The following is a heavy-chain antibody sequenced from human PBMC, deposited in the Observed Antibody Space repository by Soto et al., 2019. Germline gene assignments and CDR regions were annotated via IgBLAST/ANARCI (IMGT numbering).Heavy chain of an antibody. V-gene: IGHV3-23*01. CDR1: GFTFSSYA. J-gene: IGHJ4*02. CDR3: AKDGHLGSYGPEYYFDY. Sequence: QPGGSLRLSCAASGFTFSSYALSWVRQAPGKGLEWVSLISGSGGGTYYADSVKGRFTISRDNSKKTVYLQMNSLRAEDTAVYYCAKDGHLGSYGPEYYFDYWGQGALVTVSS. D-gene: IGHD5-18*01. CDR2: ISGSGGGT.